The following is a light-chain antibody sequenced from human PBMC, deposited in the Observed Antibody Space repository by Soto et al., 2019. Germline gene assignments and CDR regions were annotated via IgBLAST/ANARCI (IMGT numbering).Light chain of an antibody. CDR2: DII. J-gene: IGLJ1*01. V-gene: IGLV2-14*03. Sequence: QSALTQPASVSGSPGQSITISCTGTRSDVGAYIFVSWYQQHPGKAPKLMIYDIINRPSGVSNRFSGSKSGNTASLTISGLQAEDEADYYCVSFTTSRSYVFGTGTKVTVL. CDR1: RSDVGAYIF. CDR3: VSFTTSRSYV.